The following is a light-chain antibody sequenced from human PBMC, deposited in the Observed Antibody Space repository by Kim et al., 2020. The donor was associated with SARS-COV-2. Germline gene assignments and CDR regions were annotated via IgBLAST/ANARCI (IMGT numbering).Light chain of an antibody. V-gene: IGKV3-20*01. J-gene: IGKJ4*01. CDR1: QCVSSSY. CDR3: QQYGSSPPSLT. CDR2: GAS. Sequence: ERATNPCRASQCVSSSYLAWYQQKPGQAPRLLIYGASIRATGIPDRFSGSGSGTDFTITISRLEPEDLAVYYCQQYGSSPPSLTFGGGTKVDIK.